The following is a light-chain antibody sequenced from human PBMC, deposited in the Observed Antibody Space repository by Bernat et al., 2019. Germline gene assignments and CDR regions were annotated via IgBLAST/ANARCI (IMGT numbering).Light chain of an antibody. CDR2: ASS. CDR3: QQSYSLPRT. Sequence: DIQMTQSPSSLSASVGDRVTIACRARQSISTYLNWYQQKPGKAPKLLIYASSSLQSGAPSRFSGSGSGTDFTLTIRSLQPEDFATYYCQQSYSLPRTFGQGTKLEIK. V-gene: IGKV1-39*01. J-gene: IGKJ2*01. CDR1: QSISTY.